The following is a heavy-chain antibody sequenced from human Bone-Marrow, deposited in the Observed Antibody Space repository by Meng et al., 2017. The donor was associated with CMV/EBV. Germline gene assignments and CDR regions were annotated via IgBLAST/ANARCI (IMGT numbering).Heavy chain of an antibody. V-gene: IGHV4-39*07. J-gene: IGHJ6*01. CDR3: ARGRATWGV. Sequence: SETLSLTCTVSGGSISSSSYYWGWIRQPPGKGLEWIGSIYYSGSTNYNSSLKSRVTISLDTSKNQFSLRLTSVTAADTAVYYCARGRATWGVWGQGTTVTCSS. D-gene: IGHD7-27*01. CDR2: IYYSGST. CDR1: GGSISSSSYY.